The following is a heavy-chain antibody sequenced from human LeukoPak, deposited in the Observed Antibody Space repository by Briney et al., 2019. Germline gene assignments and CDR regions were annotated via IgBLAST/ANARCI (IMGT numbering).Heavy chain of an antibody. Sequence: GGSLRLSCAASGFTFSSYGMHWVRQAPGKGLEWVAVISYDGSNKYYADSVKGRFTISRDNSKNTLYLQMNSLRAEDTAVYYCATQYYDILTGCSDFDYWGQGTLVTVSS. V-gene: IGHV3-30*03. CDR3: ATQYYDILTGCSDFDY. D-gene: IGHD3-9*01. J-gene: IGHJ4*02. CDR1: GFTFSSYG. CDR2: ISYDGSNK.